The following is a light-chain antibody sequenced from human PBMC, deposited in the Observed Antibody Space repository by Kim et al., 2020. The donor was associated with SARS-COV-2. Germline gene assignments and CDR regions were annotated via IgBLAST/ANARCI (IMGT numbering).Light chain of an antibody. CDR1: QGISSW. V-gene: IGKV1D-16*01. CDR3: QQYDSYPRT. Sequence: DIQMTQSPCSLFASVGDSVTITCRASQGISSWLAWYQQRPGKAPKSLIYAAYSLQTGVPSRFSGSGSGTDFTLTISGPQPEDFATYYCQQYDSYPRTFGQGTKVDIK. J-gene: IGKJ1*01. CDR2: AAY.